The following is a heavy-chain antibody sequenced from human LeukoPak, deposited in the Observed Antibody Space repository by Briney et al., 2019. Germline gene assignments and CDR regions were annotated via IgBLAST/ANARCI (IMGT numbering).Heavy chain of an antibody. V-gene: IGHV3-23*01. CDR3: AQGGYPGVVITV. J-gene: IGHJ6*02. CDR1: GFTVSSNY. CDR2: ISGSGGAT. Sequence: GGSLRLSCAASGFTVSSNYMSWVRQAPGKVLEWVSVISGSGGATHYADSVKGRFTISRDNSKNTVFLQMDSLRAEDTAVYYCAQGGYPGVVITVWGQGTTVTVS. D-gene: IGHD3-3*01.